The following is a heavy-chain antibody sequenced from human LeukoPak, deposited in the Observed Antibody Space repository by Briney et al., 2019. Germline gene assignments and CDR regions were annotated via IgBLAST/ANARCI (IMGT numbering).Heavy chain of an antibody. CDR3: ARGSGSGPYY. CDR1: GGAFSGYY. CDR2: INHSGST. V-gene: IGHV4-34*01. J-gene: IGHJ4*02. Sequence: WETLSLTCAVYGGAFSGYYWRGIRHPPGKGLEWIGEINHSGSTNYNPSLKSRVTISVDTSKNQFSLKLSSVTAADTAVYYCARGSGSGPYYWGQGTLVTVSS. D-gene: IGHD6-19*01.